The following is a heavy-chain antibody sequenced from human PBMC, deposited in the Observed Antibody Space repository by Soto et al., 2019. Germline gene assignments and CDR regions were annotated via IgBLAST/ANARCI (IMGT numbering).Heavy chain of an antibody. J-gene: IGHJ5*02. V-gene: IGHV4-39*02. CDR3: ARKASAAGIGWWFDP. CDR1: GGSISSSSFH. Sequence: QLQLQESGPGLVKPSETLSLTCTVSGGSISSSSFHWGWIRQPPGKGLEWIGSIYYSGCTYYRPYLNSRLTLSVETSKNHFSLNLSSVTAADTAVYYCARKASAAGIGWWFDPWGQGTIGSVYS. D-gene: IGHD6-13*01. CDR2: IYYSGCT.